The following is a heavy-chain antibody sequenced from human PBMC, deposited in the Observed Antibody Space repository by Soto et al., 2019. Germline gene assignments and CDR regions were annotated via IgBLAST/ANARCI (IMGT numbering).Heavy chain of an antibody. J-gene: IGHJ4*02. V-gene: IGHV1-3*01. CDR2: INAGNGNT. D-gene: IGHD3-9*01. Sequence: ASVKVSCKASGYTFTSYAMHWVRQAPGQRLEWMGWINAGNGNTKYSQKFQGRVTTTRDTSASTAYMELSSLRSEDTAVYYCARGNDDILTGPPDFDYWGQGTLVTVSS. CDR1: GYTFTSYA. CDR3: ARGNDDILTGPPDFDY.